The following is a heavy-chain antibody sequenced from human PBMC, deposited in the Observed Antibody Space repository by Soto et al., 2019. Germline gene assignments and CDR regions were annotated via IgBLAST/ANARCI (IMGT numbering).Heavy chain of an antibody. D-gene: IGHD1-1*01. J-gene: IGHJ5*02. CDR3: ARDQLEGNWFDP. V-gene: IGHV4-30-2*01. CDR2: IYHSGST. CDR1: GGSISSGGYS. Sequence: QLQLQESGSGLVRPSQTLSLTCAVSGGSISSGGYSWNWIRQPPGKGLELIGYIYHSGSTLYNPSRKSRLTISVDKSKNPFSLKLSSVTAADTAVYYCARDQLEGNWFDPWGQGTRVTVSS.